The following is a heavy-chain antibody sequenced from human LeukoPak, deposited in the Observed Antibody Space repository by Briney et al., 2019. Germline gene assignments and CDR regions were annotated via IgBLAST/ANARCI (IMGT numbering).Heavy chain of an antibody. CDR1: GGSISSYY. D-gene: IGHD6-25*01. Sequence: PSETLSLTCTVSGGSISSYYWSWIRQPPGKGLEWIGYIYYSGSTNYNPSLKSRVTISVDTSKNQFSLKLSSVTAADTAVYYCARVEKREYYFDYCGQGTLVTVSS. V-gene: IGHV4-59*01. J-gene: IGHJ4*02. CDR2: IYYSGST. CDR3: ARVEKREYYFDY.